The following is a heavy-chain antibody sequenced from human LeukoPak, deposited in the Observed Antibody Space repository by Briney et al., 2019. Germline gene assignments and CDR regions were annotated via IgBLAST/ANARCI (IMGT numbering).Heavy chain of an antibody. CDR2: INHSGST. J-gene: IGHJ6*04. V-gene: IGHV4-34*01. D-gene: IGHD6-19*01. Sequence: SETLSLTCAVYGGSFSGYYWSWIRQPPGKGLEWIGEINHSGSTNYNPPLKSRVTISVDTSKNQFSLKLSSVTAADTAVCYCARWGSIAVAGYYYYGMDVWGKGTTVTVSS. CDR1: GGSFSGYY. CDR3: ARWGSIAVAGYYYYGMDV.